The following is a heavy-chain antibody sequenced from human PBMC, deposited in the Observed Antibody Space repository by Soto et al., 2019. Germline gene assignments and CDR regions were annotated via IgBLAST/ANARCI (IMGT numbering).Heavy chain of an antibody. J-gene: IGHJ5*02. CDR2: IFWDDEK. D-gene: IGHD3-10*01. CDR3: AHRPTSGARFAP. V-gene: IGHV2-5*02. Sequence: QITLKESGPTLVKPTQTLTLTCTFSGFSLNSRAMGVGWIRQPPGKALEWLALIFWDDEKRYSPSLNDRLTITKDTSKYQLVLTMSNMDPVDTGTYDCAHRPTSGARFAPWGQGILVTVTS. CDR1: GFSLNSRAMG.